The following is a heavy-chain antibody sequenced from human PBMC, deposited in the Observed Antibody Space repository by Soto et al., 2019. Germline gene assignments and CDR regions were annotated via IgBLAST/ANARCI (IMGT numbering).Heavy chain of an antibody. CDR2: INHSGST. J-gene: IGHJ4*02. D-gene: IGHD3-10*01. CDR3: ARGNHPNYYGSGSYYKY. Sequence: KPSETLSLTCAVYGGSFSCYYWSWIRQPPGKGLEWIGEINHSGSTNYNPSLKSRVTISVDTSKNQFSLKLSSVTAADTAVYYCARGNHPNYYGSGSYYKYWGQGTLVTVSS. CDR1: GGSFSCYY. V-gene: IGHV4-34*01.